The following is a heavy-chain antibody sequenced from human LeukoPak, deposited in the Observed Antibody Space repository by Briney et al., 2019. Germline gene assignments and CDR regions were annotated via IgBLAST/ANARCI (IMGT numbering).Heavy chain of an antibody. J-gene: IGHJ4*02. V-gene: IGHV4-4*07. D-gene: IGHD2-15*01. CDR1: GGSISSYY. CDR2: IYTSGNT. Sequence: SETLSLTCTVSGGSISSYYWTWIRQPAGKGLEWIGRIYTSGNTGYNPSLKSRVTMSVDTSKNQFSLNLSSVTAADAAVYYCARVDLRAAFFDYWGQGTLVTVSS. CDR3: ARVDLRAAFFDY.